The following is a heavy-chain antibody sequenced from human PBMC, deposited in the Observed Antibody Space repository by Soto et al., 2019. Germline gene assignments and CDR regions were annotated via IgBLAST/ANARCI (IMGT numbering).Heavy chain of an antibody. CDR2: INVATGNT. CDR3: ARDCYFASLAAIEY. Sequence: HVHLVQSGAEVKKPGASVKVSCKASGYTFTRNHMHWVRQAPGQGLEWMGFINVATGNTRSSRKFQGRLILTRDTSGNTIHLDLSGLTTENSGVYYFARDCYFASLAAIEYWGRGTALTVSS. CDR1: GYTFTRNH. V-gene: IGHV1-3*01. D-gene: IGHD2-15*01. J-gene: IGHJ4*02.